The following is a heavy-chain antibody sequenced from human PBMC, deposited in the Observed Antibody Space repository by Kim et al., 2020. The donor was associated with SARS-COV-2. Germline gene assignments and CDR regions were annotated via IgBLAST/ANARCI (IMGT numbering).Heavy chain of an antibody. CDR3: ARFGASASMPGGY. CDR2: IYYSGST. J-gene: IGHJ4*02. D-gene: IGHD3-10*01. Sequence: SETLSLTCTVSGGSISSSSYYWGWIRQPPGKGLEWIGSIYYSGSTYYNPSLKSRVTISVDTSKNQFSLKLSSVTAADTAVYYCARFGASASMPGGYWGQGTLVTVSS. V-gene: IGHV4-39*01. CDR1: GGSISSSSYY.